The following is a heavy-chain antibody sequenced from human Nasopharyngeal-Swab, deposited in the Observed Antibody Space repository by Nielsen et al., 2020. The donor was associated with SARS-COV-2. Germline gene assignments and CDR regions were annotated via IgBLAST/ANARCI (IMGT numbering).Heavy chain of an antibody. Sequence: GGSLRLSCAASGFTFSGSAMHWVRQASGKGLEWVGRIRSKANSYATAYAASVKGRFTISRDDSKNTAYLQMNSLKTEDTAVYYCARDSETGYFDWLLRQANVAFDIWGQGTMVTVSS. CDR2: IRSKANSYAT. D-gene: IGHD3-9*01. V-gene: IGHV3-73*01. CDR3: ARDSETGYFDWLLRQANVAFDI. CDR1: GFTFSGSA. J-gene: IGHJ3*02.